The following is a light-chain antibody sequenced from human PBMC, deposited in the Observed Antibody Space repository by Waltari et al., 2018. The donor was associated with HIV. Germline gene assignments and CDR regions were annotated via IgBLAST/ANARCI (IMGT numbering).Light chain of an antibody. J-gene: IGLJ2*01. CDR3: SSYGGSRNWL. V-gene: IGLV2-23*01. CDR1: SSDIGNYNL. Sequence: QSALTQPASVSGSPGQSITISCTGTSSDIGNYNLVSWYQQHPGKAPKLIIYEAIKRPSGVSDRISGSKSANTASLTISGLQAEDEADYYCSSYGGSRNWLFGGGTKLTV. CDR2: EAI.